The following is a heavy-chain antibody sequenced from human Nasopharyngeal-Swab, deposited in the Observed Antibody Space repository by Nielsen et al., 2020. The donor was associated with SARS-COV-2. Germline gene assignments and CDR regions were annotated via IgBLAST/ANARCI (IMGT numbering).Heavy chain of an antibody. CDR2: IIPGNGNT. CDR1: GYTFTNNP. Sequence: ASVKVSCKASGYTFTNNPIHWVRQAPGQGLEWMGWIIPGNGNTKYSQKFQGRVTISRDTSATTVYMEMSSLRSEDTTVYFCARSGCLPWFDYWGQGTLVTVSS. D-gene: IGHD6-19*01. CDR3: ARSGCLPWFDY. J-gene: IGHJ4*02. V-gene: IGHV1-3*01.